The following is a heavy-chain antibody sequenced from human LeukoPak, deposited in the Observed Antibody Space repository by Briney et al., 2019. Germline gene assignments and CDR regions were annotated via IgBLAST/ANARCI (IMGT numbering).Heavy chain of an antibody. D-gene: IGHD4-17*01. CDR1: GYTLTELS. V-gene: IGHV1-24*01. J-gene: IGHJ6*02. Sequence: ASVKVSCKVSGYTLTELSMHWVRQAPGKGLEWMGGFDPEGGETIYAQKFQGRVTMTEDTSTDTAYMELSSLRSEDTAVYYCATDGGTTVTHYYYYGMDVWGQGTTVTVSS. CDR2: FDPEGGET. CDR3: ATDGGTTVTHYYYYGMDV.